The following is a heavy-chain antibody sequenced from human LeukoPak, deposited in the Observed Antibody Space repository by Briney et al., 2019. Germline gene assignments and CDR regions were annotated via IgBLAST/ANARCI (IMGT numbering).Heavy chain of an antibody. D-gene: IGHD2-2*01. J-gene: IGHJ4*02. V-gene: IGHV1-8*01. CDR1: GYTFTSYD. Sequence: ASVKVSCKASGYTFTSYDINWVRQATGQGLEWMGWMNPNSGNTGYAQKFQGRVTMTRNHSISTAYMELSSLRSEDTAVYYCARAKRAYCSSTSCYFLGYWGQGTLVTVSS. CDR3: ARAKRAYCSSTSCYFLGY. CDR2: MNPNSGNT.